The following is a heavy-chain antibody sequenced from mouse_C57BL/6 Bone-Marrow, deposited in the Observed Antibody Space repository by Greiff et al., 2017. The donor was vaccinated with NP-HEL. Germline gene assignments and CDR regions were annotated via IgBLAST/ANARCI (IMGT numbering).Heavy chain of an antibody. V-gene: IGHV1-81*01. CDR3: ATRYGNFFAY. Sequence: VKLQESGAELARPGASVKLSCKASGYTFTSYGISWVKQRTGQGLEWIGEIYPRSGNTYYNEKFKGKATLTADKSSSTAYMELRSLTSEDSAVYFCATRYGNFFAYWGQGTLVTVSA. CDR2: IYPRSGNT. D-gene: IGHD2-1*01. CDR1: GYTFTSYG. J-gene: IGHJ3*01.